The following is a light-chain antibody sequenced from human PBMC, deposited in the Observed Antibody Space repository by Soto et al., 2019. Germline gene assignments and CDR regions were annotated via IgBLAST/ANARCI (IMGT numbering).Light chain of an antibody. CDR3: QQYNSFSRT. CDR1: QSISNY. V-gene: IGKV1-5*03. Sequence: DIPMTQSPSTLSASVGDRVTITCRASQSISNYLAWYQQKPGKAPNLLIYKASSLEGGVPSRFSGSGSGTEFTLTISSLQPDDFATYYCQQYNSFSRTFGQGTKVEIK. CDR2: KAS. J-gene: IGKJ1*01.